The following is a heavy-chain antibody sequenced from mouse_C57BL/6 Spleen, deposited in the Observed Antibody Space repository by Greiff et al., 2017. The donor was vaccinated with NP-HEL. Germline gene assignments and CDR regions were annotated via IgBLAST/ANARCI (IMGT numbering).Heavy chain of an antibody. CDR2: IDPSDSET. J-gene: IGHJ2*01. CDR1: GYTFTSYW. CDR3: ARWCNYRD. Sequence: QVQLQQPGAELVRPGSSVKLSCKASGYTFTSYWMHWVKQRPIQGLEWIGNIDPSDSETYYNQKFKDKATLTVDKSSSTAYMRLSSLASEDSAGYCGARWCNYRDWGQGTTLTFSS. V-gene: IGHV1-52*01. D-gene: IGHD2-1*01.